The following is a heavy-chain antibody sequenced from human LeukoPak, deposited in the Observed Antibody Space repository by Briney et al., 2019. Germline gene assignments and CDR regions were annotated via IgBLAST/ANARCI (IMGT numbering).Heavy chain of an antibody. D-gene: IGHD3-10*01. CDR2: INPNSGGT. CDR3: ARVDYYGSGSYYYFY. J-gene: IGHJ4*02. CDR1: GYTFTGYY. Sequence: GASVKASCKASGYTFTGYYMHWVRPAPGQGLEWMGWINPNSGGTNYAQKFQGRVTMTRDTSISTAYMELSRLRSDDTAVYYCARVDYYGSGSYYYFYWGQGTLVTVSS. V-gene: IGHV1-2*02.